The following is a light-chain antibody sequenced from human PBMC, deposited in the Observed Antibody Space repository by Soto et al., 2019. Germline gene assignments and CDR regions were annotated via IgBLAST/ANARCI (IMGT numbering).Light chain of an antibody. J-gene: IGKJ4*01. Sequence: IVMTQSPVTLSASPGERVTLSCRTNKSISSNLAWYQQKRGQAPRLLISGVSTRASGVPDRFSGSGSVADFTLTISSLQSEDFAVYYCQQYDNWHLTFGGGTKVDIK. CDR2: GVS. CDR1: KSISSN. V-gene: IGKV3-15*01. CDR3: QQYDNWHLT.